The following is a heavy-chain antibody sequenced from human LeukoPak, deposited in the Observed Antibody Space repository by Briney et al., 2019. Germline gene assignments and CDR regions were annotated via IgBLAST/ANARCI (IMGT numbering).Heavy chain of an antibody. CDR3: AKGSIDWYYFDY. CDR2: ISSDGSHK. CDR1: GFSFSTYD. Sequence: GGSLRLACAASGFSFSTYDMHWVRQAPGKGLEWVAVISSDGSHKYWADPVKGRFTISRDNSKNTVYLQMNSLRAEDTAVYYCAKGSIDWYYFDYWGQGTLVTVSS. V-gene: IGHV3-30*18. D-gene: IGHD3-9*01. J-gene: IGHJ4*02.